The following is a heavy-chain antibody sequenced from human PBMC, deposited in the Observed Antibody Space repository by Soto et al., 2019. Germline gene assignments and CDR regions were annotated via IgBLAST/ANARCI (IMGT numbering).Heavy chain of an antibody. CDR3: ARGSSSYYDYGMDV. Sequence: PSETLSLTCAVSGGSISSGGYSWSWIRQPPGKGLEWIGYIYHSGSTYYNPSLKSRVTMSVDTSKNQFSLRLTSVTAADTAVYFCARGSSSYYDYGMDVWGQGTTVTVSS. J-gene: IGHJ6*02. D-gene: IGHD6-6*01. CDR1: GGSISSGGYS. V-gene: IGHV4-30-2*01. CDR2: IYHSGST.